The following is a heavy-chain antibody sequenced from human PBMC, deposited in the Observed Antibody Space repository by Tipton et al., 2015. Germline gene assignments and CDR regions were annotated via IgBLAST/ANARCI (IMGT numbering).Heavy chain of an antibody. V-gene: IGHV4-4*02. CDR1: GDSISSSNW. J-gene: IGHJ4*02. CDR3: AREAWNSDSSGYDY. CDR2: IHHGGST. D-gene: IGHD3-22*01. Sequence: TLSLTCSVSGDSISSSNWWSWVRQPPGKGLEWIGEIHHGGSTNYNPSLKSRVTMSVDTSKNQFSLHLRSVTAADTALYYCAREAWNSDSSGYDYWGQGTLVTVSS.